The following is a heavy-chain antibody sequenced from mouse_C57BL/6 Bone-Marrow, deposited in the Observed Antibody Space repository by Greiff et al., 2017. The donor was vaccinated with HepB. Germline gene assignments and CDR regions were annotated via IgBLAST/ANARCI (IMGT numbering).Heavy chain of an antibody. Sequence: EVKLVESGPGLVKPSQSLSLTCSVTGYSITSGYYWNWIRQFPGNKLEWMGYISYDGSNNYNPSLKNRISITRDTSKNQFFLKLNSVTTEDTATYYCAVTTVVPYWYFDVWGTGTTVTVSS. V-gene: IGHV3-6*01. CDR3: AVTTVVPYWYFDV. D-gene: IGHD1-1*01. CDR1: GYSITSGYY. CDR2: ISYDGSN. J-gene: IGHJ1*03.